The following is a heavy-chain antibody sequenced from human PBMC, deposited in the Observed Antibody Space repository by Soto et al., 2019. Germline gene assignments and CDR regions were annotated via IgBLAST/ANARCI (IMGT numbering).Heavy chain of an antibody. CDR2: ISGSGGST. J-gene: IGHJ4*02. CDR1: GFTFSSYA. D-gene: IGHD3-22*01. V-gene: IGHV3-23*01. CDR3: AKRYWYDASGLWEY. Sequence: EVQLLESGGGLVQPGGSLRLSCAASGFTFSSYAMSWVRQAPGKGLEWVSAISGSGGSTYYADSAEGRFPISRDNSKSTLFLQMSSLRADDTAIYYCAKRYWYDASGLWEYWGQGTLVTVSS.